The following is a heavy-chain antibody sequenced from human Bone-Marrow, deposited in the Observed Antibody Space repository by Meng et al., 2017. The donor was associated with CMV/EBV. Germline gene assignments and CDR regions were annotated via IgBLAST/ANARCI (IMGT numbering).Heavy chain of an antibody. Sequence: GESLKISCAASGFTFRTSSMNWVRVRQAPGKGLEWVSYISSSSSTIYYADSVKGRFTISRDNAKNSLYLQMNSLRAEDTAVYYCARSKVTTTRAPFDYWGQGTLVTVSS. CDR2: ISSSSSTI. J-gene: IGHJ4*02. D-gene: IGHD1-14*01. CDR3: ARSKVTTTRAPFDY. V-gene: IGHV3-48*04. CDR1: GFTFRTSS.